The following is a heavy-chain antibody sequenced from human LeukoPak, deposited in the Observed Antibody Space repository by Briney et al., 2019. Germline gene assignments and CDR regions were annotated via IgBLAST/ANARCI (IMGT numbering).Heavy chain of an antibody. CDR2: MTGSGGSS. J-gene: IGHJ6*03. CDR3: AKMKGQRLNDYCMDV. CDR1: GLAFRNFA. V-gene: IGHV3-23*01. Sequence: GGSLRLSCEASGLAFRNFAMSWVRQAPGKGLEWVSGMTGSGGSSYYADSVKVRFTISRDNAKNALYLQMNSLRADDTALYYCAKMKGQRLNDYCMDVWGKGTTVTVSS.